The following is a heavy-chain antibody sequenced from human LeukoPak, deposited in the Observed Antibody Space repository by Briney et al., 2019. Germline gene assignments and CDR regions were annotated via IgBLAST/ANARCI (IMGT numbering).Heavy chain of an antibody. V-gene: IGHV4-4*07. J-gene: IGHJ4*02. CDR1: GGSISAYY. CDR2: IYRSGST. CDR3: ARDRSYDSSGYYNFDY. D-gene: IGHD3-22*01. Sequence: PSETLSHTCTVSGGSISAYYWSWIRQPAGKGLEWIGRIYRSGSTNYNPSLRSRVTMSVDTSKNQFSLRLKSVTAADTAVYYCARDRSYDSSGYYNFDYWGQGTLVTVSS.